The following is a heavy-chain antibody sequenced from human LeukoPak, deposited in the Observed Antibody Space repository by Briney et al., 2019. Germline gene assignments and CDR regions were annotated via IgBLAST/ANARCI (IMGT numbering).Heavy chain of an antibody. CDR2: IYYSGST. D-gene: IGHD2-2*01. CDR3: ARERCSSNSCWFDY. J-gene: IGHJ4*02. CDR1: GDSISSDY. Sequence: SETLSLTCTVSGDSISSDYWSWIRQPPGKGLEWIGYIYYSGSTYYNPSLKSRVTIVLDTSKNQFSLKLNSVTAADTAVYYCARERCSSNSCWFDYWGQGTLVTVSS. V-gene: IGHV4-59*01.